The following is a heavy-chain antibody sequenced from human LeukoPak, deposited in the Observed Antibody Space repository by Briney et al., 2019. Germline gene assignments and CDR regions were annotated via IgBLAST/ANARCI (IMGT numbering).Heavy chain of an antibody. J-gene: IGHJ4*02. CDR1: GFTFSSYS. V-gene: IGHV3-48*02. CDR3: ARMGIAVAGTSYYFDY. CDR2: ISSSSSTI. D-gene: IGHD6-19*01. Sequence: PGGSLRLSCAASGFTFSSYSMNWVRQAPGKGLEWVSYISSSSSTIYYADSVKGRFTISRDNAKNSLYLQMNSPRDEDTAVYYCARMGIAVAGTSYYFDYWGQGSLVTVSS.